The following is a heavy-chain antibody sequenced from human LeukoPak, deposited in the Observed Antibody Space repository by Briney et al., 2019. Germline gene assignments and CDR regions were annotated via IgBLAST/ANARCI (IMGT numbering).Heavy chain of an antibody. CDR3: ARELDGNGGWFDP. V-gene: IGHV4-59*01. CDR2: VYYSGST. Sequence: PSETLSLTCTVSGYSISDYYWSWIRQSPGKGLEWIGEVYYSGSTHYNPSLKGRVTISIDTSQNQFSLRLRSVTAADTAVYYCARELDGNGGWFDPWGPGTLVIVSS. J-gene: IGHJ5*02. CDR1: GYSISDYY. D-gene: IGHD3-10*01.